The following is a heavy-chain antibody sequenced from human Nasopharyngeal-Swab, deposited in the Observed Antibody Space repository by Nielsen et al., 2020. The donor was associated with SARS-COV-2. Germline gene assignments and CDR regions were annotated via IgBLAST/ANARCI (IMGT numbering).Heavy chain of an antibody. Sequence: SETLSLTCTVSGGSISSGGYYWNWIRQHPGKGLEWIGYIYYSGSTYYNPSLKSRVTISVDTSKNQFSLKLSSVTAADTAVYYCARVNEDSRIINTPPYNWFDPWGQGTLVTVSS. V-gene: IGHV4-31*03. CDR2: IYYSGST. J-gene: IGHJ5*02. CDR1: GGSISSGGYY. CDR3: ARVNEDSRIINTPPYNWFDP. D-gene: IGHD6-6*01.